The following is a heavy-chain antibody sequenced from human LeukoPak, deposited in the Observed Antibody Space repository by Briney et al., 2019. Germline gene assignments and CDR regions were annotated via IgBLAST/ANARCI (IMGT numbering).Heavy chain of an antibody. CDR2: INPNSGGT. V-gene: IGHV1-2*02. Sequence: ASVKVSCKASGYTFTGYYMHWLRQAPGQGLEWMGWINPNSGGTNYAQKFQGRVTMTGDTSISTAYMELSRLRSDDTAVYYCARGVGYCSSTSCSDAFDIWGQGTMVTVSS. D-gene: IGHD2-2*01. J-gene: IGHJ3*02. CDR1: GYTFTGYY. CDR3: ARGVGYCSSTSCSDAFDI.